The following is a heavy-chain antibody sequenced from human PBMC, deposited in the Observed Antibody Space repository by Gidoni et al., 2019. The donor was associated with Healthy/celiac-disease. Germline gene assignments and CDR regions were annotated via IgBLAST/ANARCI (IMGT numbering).Heavy chain of an antibody. CDR1: GFTFSSYG. V-gene: IGHV3-30*18. CDR3: AKDSEHGDYSWDY. D-gene: IGHD4-17*01. CDR2: ISYDGSNK. Sequence: QGQLVESGGGVVQPGRSLRLSCAASGFTFSSYGMHWVRQAPGKGLEWVAVISYDGSNKYYADSVKGRFTISRDNSKNTLYLQMNSLRAEDTAVYYCAKDSEHGDYSWDYWGQGTLVTVSS. J-gene: IGHJ4*02.